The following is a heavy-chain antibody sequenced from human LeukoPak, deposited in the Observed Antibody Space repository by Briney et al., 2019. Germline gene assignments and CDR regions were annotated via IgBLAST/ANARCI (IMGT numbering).Heavy chain of an antibody. CDR1: GGSIITNDYW. CDR2: IYYSGST. CDR3: AREVYDSSGPTPHDAFDI. V-gene: IGHV4-61*08. D-gene: IGHD3-22*01. J-gene: IGHJ3*02. Sequence: PSETLSLTCVVSGGSIITNDYWWGWIRQPPGKGLEWIGYIYYSGSTNYNPSLKSRVTISVDTSKNQFSLKLSSVTAADTAVYYCAREVYDSSGPTPHDAFDIWGQGTMVTVSS.